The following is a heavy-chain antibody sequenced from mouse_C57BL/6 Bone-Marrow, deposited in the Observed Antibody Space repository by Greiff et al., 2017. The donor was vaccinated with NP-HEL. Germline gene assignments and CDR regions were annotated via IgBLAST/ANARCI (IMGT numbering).Heavy chain of an antibody. D-gene: IGHD1-1*01. CDR3: ARQDYGSPFAY. CDR2: ISNLAYSI. V-gene: IGHV5-15*01. Sequence: EVKLVESGGGLVQPGGSLKLSCAASGFTFSDYGMAWARQAPRKGPEWVAFISNLAYSIYYADTVTGRFTISRENAKNTLYLEMSSLRSEDTAMYYCARQDYGSPFAYWGQGTLVTVSA. CDR1: GFTFSDYG. J-gene: IGHJ3*01.